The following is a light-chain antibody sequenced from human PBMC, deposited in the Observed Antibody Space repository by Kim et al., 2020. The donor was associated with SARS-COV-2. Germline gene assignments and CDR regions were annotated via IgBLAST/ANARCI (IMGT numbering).Light chain of an antibody. CDR3: QQYNNWPPV. V-gene: IGKV3-15*01. CDR2: GAS. J-gene: IGKJ1*01. CDR1: QSVSSN. Sequence: VSPGERATLSCRASQSVSSNLAWYQQKPGQAPRLLIYGASTRATGIPARFSGSGSGTEFTLTISSLQSEDFAVYYCQQYNNWPPVFGQGTKVEIK.